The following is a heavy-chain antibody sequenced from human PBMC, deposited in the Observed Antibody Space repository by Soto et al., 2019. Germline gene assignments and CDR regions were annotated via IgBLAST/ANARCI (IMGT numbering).Heavy chain of an antibody. CDR1: GFTFSSYS. V-gene: IGHV3-48*02. J-gene: IGHJ6*02. D-gene: IGHD6-13*01. Sequence: GGSLRLSCAASGFTFSSYSMNWVRQAPGKGLEWVSYISSSSSTIYYADSVKGRFTISRDNAKNSLYLQMNSLRDEDTAVYYCAREGRGSSWYQIYYYYGMDVWGQGTTVTVSS. CDR3: AREGRGSSWYQIYYYYGMDV. CDR2: ISSSSSTI.